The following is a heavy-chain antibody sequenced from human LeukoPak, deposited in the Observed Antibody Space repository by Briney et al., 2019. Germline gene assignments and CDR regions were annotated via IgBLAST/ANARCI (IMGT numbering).Heavy chain of an antibody. CDR1: GGSISSYY. V-gene: IGHV4-59*01. J-gene: IGHJ4*02. D-gene: IGHD4-17*01. CDR2: IYYSGST. CDR3: AGGLTTVTTVPDY. Sequence: TSETLSLTCTVSGGSISSYYWSWIRQPPGKGLEWIGYIYYSGSTNYNPSLKSRVTISVDTSKNQFSLKLSSVTAADTAVYYCAGGLTTVTTVPDYWGQGTLGTVSS.